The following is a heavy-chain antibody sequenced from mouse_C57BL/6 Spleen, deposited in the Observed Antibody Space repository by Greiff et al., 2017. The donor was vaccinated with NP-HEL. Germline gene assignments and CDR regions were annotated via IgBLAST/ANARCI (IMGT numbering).Heavy chain of an antibody. CDR2: IRNKANGYTT. J-gene: IGHJ3*01. CDR3: ARSLYYGSSGFAY. Sequence: VKLEESGGGLVQPGGSLSLSCAASGFTFTDYYMSWVRQPPGKALEWLGFIRNKANGYTTEYSASVKGRFTISRDNSQSIHYLQMNALRAEDSATYYCARSLYYGSSGFAYWGQGTLVTVSA. V-gene: IGHV7-3*01. D-gene: IGHD1-1*01. CDR1: GFTFTDYY.